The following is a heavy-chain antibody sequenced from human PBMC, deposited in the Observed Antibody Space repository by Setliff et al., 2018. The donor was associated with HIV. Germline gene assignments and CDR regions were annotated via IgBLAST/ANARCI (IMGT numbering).Heavy chain of an antibody. Sequence: ASVKVSCKAYGYTFTDYGLCWVRQAPGQGLEWVGWINPYSGRRNYAQSLQGRVTMTTDTSTNSAYLQMNSLGVEDTALYYCARELCTNGVCILYWGAFDYWGQGTLVTVSS. CDR1: GYTFTDYG. D-gene: IGHD2-8*01. J-gene: IGHJ4*02. CDR2: INPYSGRR. CDR3: ARELCTNGVCILYWGAFDY. V-gene: IGHV1-18*01.